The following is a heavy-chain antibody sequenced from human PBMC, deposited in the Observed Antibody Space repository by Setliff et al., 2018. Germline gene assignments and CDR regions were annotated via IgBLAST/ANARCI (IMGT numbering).Heavy chain of an antibody. CDR3: ARGIEYYDILTGYSPRFDY. Sequence: SETLSLTCTVSGDSISSRRSYWGWFRQPVGKGLEWIGQIYTSWSTNYNPSLKSRVTISLDTSKNQFSLNLSSVTAAVTAVYYCARGIEYYDILTGYSPRFDYWGQGTLVTVSS. CDR2: IYTSWST. D-gene: IGHD3-9*01. J-gene: IGHJ4*02. CDR1: GDSISSRRSY. V-gene: IGHV4-61*09.